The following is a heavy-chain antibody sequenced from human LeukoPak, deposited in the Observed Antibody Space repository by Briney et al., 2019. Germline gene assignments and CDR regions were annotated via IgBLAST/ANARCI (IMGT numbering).Heavy chain of an antibody. D-gene: IGHD2-2*01. CDR3: ARHHYDQLVSWFDP. CDR2: IYYSGST. V-gene: IGHV4-31*03. J-gene: IGHJ5*02. CDR1: GGFISSGGYY. Sequence: SQTLSLTCTVSGGFISSGGYYWSWIRQHPGKGLEWIGYIYYSGSTNYNPSLKSRVTISVDTSKNHFSLKLRSVTAADTAIYYCARHHYDQLVSWFDPWGQGTLVTVSS.